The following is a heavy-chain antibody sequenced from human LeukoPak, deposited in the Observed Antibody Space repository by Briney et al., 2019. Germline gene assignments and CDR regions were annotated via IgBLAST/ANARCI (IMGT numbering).Heavy chain of an antibody. CDR3: AREGGYDPFEY. CDR1: GFTFSDYY. Sequence: GGSLRLSCAASGFTFSDYYINWIRQAPGKGLEWVSYISGGSSYTKYADSVKGRFTISRDNAKNSLYLQMNSLRAEDTAVYYCAREGGYDPFEYWGQGTLVTVSS. V-gene: IGHV3-11*05. J-gene: IGHJ4*02. D-gene: IGHD5-12*01. CDR2: ISGGSSYT.